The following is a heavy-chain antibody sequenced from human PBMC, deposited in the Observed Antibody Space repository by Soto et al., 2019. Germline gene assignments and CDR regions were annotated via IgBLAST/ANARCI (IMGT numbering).Heavy chain of an antibody. Sequence: QLQLQESGPGLVKPSETLSLTCTVSGGSISSSSYYWGWIRQPPGKGLEWIGSIYYSGSTYYNPSLKSRVTISADTSKNQFSLKLSSVTAADTAVYYCARCPNWNFPYYYYGMDVWGQGTTVTVSS. CDR2: IYYSGST. D-gene: IGHD1-1*01. CDR3: ARCPNWNFPYYYYGMDV. V-gene: IGHV4-39*01. J-gene: IGHJ6*02. CDR1: GGSISSSSYY.